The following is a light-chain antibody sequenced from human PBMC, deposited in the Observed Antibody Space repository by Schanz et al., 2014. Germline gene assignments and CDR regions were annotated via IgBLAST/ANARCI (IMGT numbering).Light chain of an antibody. CDR1: SSDVGGYNY. Sequence: QFALTQPASVSGSPGQSITISCTGTSSDVGGYNYVSWYQQHPGKAPKLMIYDVIERPSGVSYRFSGSKSGNTASLTISGLQAEDEADYYCCSYAGSSTYVFGTGTKLTVL. J-gene: IGLJ1*01. CDR3: CSYAGSSTYV. CDR2: DVI. V-gene: IGLV2-14*03.